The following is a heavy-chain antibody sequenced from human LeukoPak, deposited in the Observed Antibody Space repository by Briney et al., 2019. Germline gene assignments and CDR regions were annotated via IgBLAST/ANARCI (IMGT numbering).Heavy chain of an antibody. CDR2: IIPIFGTA. Sequence: SVKVSCKASGGTFSSYAISWVRQAPGQGLEWMGGIIPIFGTANYAQKFQGRVTITRDTSASTAYMELSSLRSEDTAVYYCARGEVGASFDYWGQGTLVTVSS. J-gene: IGHJ4*02. V-gene: IGHV1-69*05. CDR1: GGTFSSYA. CDR3: ARGEVGASFDY. D-gene: IGHD1-26*01.